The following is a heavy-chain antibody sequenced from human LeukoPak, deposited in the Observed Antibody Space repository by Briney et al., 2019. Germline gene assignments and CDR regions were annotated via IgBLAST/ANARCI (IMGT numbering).Heavy chain of an antibody. CDR1: GYTFTGYY. J-gene: IGHJ6*02. CDR2: INPNSGGT. D-gene: IGHD3-3*01. V-gene: IGHV1-2*02. CDR3: ARDLGVVITTYYYYYYGMDV. Sequence: VASVKVSCKASGYTFTGYYMHWVRQVPGQGLEWMGWINPNSGGTNYAQKFQGRVTMTRDTSISTAYMELSRLRSDDTAVYYCARDLGVVITTYYYYYYGMDVWGQGTTVAVSS.